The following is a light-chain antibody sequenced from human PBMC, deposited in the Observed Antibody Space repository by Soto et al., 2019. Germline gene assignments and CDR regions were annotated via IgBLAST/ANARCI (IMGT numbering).Light chain of an antibody. CDR2: EVS. CDR3: TSFTTSKTCI. J-gene: IGLJ1*01. Sequence: QSVLTQPPSVSGSPGQSVTISCTGTSSGIGSYDRVSWYQQPPGTAPRLMIYEVSNRPSGVPDRFSGSKSGNTASLTISGLQPEDETDYYCTSFTTSKTCIFGTGTKVTVL. V-gene: IGLV2-18*02. CDR1: SSGIGSYDR.